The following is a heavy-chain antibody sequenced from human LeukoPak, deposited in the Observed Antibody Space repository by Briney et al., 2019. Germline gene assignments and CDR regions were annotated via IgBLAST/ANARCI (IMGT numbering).Heavy chain of an antibody. Sequence: PGGSLRLSCAASGFTFSSYEMNWVRQAPGKGLEWVSYISSGGSTVYYADSVKGRFTISRDNAKNSLYLQMNRLRAEVTAVYYCARVIIVGATGIWGQGTMVTVSS. V-gene: IGHV3-48*03. D-gene: IGHD1-26*01. CDR3: ARVIIVGATGI. CDR1: GFTFSSYE. CDR2: ISSGGSTV. J-gene: IGHJ3*02.